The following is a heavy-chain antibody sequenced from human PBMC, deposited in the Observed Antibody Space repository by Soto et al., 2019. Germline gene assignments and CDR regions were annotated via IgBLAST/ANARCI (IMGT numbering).Heavy chain of an antibody. CDR2: IIPILGIA. J-gene: IGHJ5*02. CDR3: ARAILLGFGELLTPNNCFDP. D-gene: IGHD3-10*01. Sequence: SVKVSCKASGGTFSSYTISWVRQAPGQGLEWMGRIIPILGIANYAQKFQGRVTITADKSTSTAYMELSSLRSEDTAVYYCARAILLGFGELLTPNNCFDPWGKGTLVTVSS. V-gene: IGHV1-69*02. CDR1: GGTFSSYT.